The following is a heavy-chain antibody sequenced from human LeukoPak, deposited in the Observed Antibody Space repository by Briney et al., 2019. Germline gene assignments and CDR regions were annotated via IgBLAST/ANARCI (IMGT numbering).Heavy chain of an antibody. CDR3: ARHVSRYVRPHP. Sequence: SETLSLTCTVSGGSISSSNYSWGWIRQPPGKGLEWIGSIYYSGSTYYNPSLKSRVTISVDTSKNQFSLKLISVTAADTAVYYCARHVSRYVRPHPWGQRTLVTVSS. J-gene: IGHJ5*02. D-gene: IGHD3-16*01. CDR2: IYYSGST. V-gene: IGHV4-39*01. CDR1: GGSISSSNYS.